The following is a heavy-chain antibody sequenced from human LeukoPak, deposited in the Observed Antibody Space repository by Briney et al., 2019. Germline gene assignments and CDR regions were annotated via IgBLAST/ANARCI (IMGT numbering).Heavy chain of an antibody. D-gene: IGHD2-15*01. V-gene: IGHV1-8*01. J-gene: IGHJ5*02. CDR3: ARGLGRDCSGGSCYSQNWFDP. Sequence: ASVKVSXKASGYTFTSYDINWMRQATGQGLEWMGWMNPNSGNTGYAQKFQGRVTMTRNTSISTAYMELSSLRSEDTAVYYCARGLGRDCSGGSCYSQNWFDPWGQGTLVTVSS. CDR2: MNPNSGNT. CDR1: GYTFTSYD.